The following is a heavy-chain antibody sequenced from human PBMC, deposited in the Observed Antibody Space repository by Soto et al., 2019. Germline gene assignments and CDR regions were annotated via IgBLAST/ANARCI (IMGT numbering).Heavy chain of an antibody. V-gene: IGHV3-11*01. Sequence: GGSLRLSCAASGLSFSDYYMSWIRQAPGKGLEWIAYITSSSSTIYYADSVKGRFTISRNDAKNSLYLQLDSLRAEDTAVYYCARGFYDSRGYSSPFDYWGQGIVVTVAS. CDR2: ITSSSSTI. J-gene: IGHJ4*02. D-gene: IGHD3-22*01. CDR1: GLSFSDYY. CDR3: ARGFYDSRGYSSPFDY.